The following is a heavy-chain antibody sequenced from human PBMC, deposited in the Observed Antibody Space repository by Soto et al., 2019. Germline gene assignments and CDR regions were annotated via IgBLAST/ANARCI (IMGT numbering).Heavy chain of an antibody. CDR1: GFTFSSYA. J-gene: IGHJ4*02. CDR2: ISYDGSNK. Sequence: GSLRLSCAASGFTFSSYAMHWVRQAPGKGLEWVAVISYDGSNKYYADSVKGRFTISRDNSKNTLYLQMSSLRAEDTAVYYCARDSSAPSNIVVVPAAREFDYWGQGTLVTVSS. D-gene: IGHD2-2*01. CDR3: ARDSSAPSNIVVVPAAREFDY. V-gene: IGHV3-30-3*01.